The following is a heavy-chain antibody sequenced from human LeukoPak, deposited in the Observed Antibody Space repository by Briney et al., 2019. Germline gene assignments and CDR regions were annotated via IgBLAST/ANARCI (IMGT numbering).Heavy chain of an antibody. CDR2: IKQDGSEK. V-gene: IGHV3-7*01. D-gene: IGHD4-17*01. J-gene: IGHJ6*03. CDR1: GFTFSSYW. CDR3: ARSGDYVPYYYYYMDV. Sequence: GGSLRLSCAASGFTFSSYWMSWVRQAPGKGLEWVANIKQDGSEKYYVDSVKGRFTISRDNAKNSLYLQMNSLRAEDTAVYYCARSGDYVPYYYYYMDVWGKGTTVTVSS.